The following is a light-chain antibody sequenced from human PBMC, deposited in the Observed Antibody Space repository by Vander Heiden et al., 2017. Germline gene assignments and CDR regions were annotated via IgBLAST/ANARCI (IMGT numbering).Light chain of an antibody. CDR2: GKN. CDR1: SLRSLS. CDR3: NSRDSSGNPVV. J-gene: IGLJ2*01. Sequence: SSELTQDPAVSVALGQTVSLPCHGDSLRSLSASWYQQKQGQAPVLVIYGKNNRPSGIPDRFSGSSSGNTASLTITGAQAEDEADYYCNSRDSSGNPVVFGGGTKLTVL. V-gene: IGLV3-19*01.